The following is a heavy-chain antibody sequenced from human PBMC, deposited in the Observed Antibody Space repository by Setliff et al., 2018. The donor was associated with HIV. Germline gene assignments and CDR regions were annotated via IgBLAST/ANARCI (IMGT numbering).Heavy chain of an antibody. CDR1: GYTFTDHH. CDR2: INPKRGAT. J-gene: IGHJ4*02. CDR3: ARAYSANYRGGGHFDY. Sequence: EASVTVSCKTSGYTFTDHHIHWVRQAPGQGLEWMGWINPKRGATKIQVRDRVSMTRDTSINTAYMEVNRLRSDDTAIYYCARAYSANYRGGGHFDYWGQGTLVTVSS. D-gene: IGHD1-7*01. V-gene: IGHV1-2*07.